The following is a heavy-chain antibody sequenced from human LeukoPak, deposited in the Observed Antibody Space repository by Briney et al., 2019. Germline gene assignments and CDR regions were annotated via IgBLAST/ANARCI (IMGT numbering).Heavy chain of an antibody. Sequence: GGSLRLSCAASGFTLSSYGMHWVRQAPGKGLEWVAVIWYDGSNKYYAGSVKGRFTISRDNSKNTLYLQMNSLGAEDTAVYYCASLGSNDYWGQGTLVTVSS. CDR2: IWYDGSNK. CDR1: GFTLSSYG. CDR3: ASLGSNDY. D-gene: IGHD3-16*01. J-gene: IGHJ4*02. V-gene: IGHV3-33*01.